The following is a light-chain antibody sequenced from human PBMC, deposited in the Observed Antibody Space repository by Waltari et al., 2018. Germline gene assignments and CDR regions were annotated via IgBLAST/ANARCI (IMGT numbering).Light chain of an antibody. Sequence: DIQLTQSPSSLSASVGDRVTITCRLSQGSNNYLAWYQQKPGKVPKVLIYAASTLQSGVPSRFSGSRSGTDFTLTISSLQPEDVATYYCQQRHNWPVTSGQGTRLEIK. J-gene: IGKJ5*01. CDR2: AAS. CDR1: QGSNNY. CDR3: QQRHNWPVT. V-gene: IGKV1-27*01.